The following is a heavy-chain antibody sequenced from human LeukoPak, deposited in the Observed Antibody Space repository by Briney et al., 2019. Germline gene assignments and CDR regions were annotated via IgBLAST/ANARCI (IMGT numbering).Heavy chain of an antibody. D-gene: IGHD6-19*01. CDR1: GFTFSSYS. CDR2: IKQDGSEK. V-gene: IGHV3-7*01. J-gene: IGHJ4*02. CDR3: ASEHVAVPREN. Sequence: WGSLRLSCAASGFTFSSYSINWVRQVPGKGLEWVANIKQDGSEKYYVDSVKGRFTISRDNAKNSLYLQMNSLRDEDTAVYYCASEHVAVPRENWGQGTLVTVSS.